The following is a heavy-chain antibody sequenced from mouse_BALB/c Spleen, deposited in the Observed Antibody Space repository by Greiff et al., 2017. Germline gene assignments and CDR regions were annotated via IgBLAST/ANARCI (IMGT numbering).Heavy chain of an antibody. CDR3: TTEVRGYFDY. Sequence: QVQLQQPGAELVRPGASVKLSCKASGYTFTSYWINWVKQRPGQGLEWIGNIYPSDSYTNYNQKFKDKATLTVDKSSSTAYMQLSSPTSEDSAVYYCTTEVRGYFDYWGQGTTLTVSS. CDR1: GYTFTSYW. D-gene: IGHD2-14*01. V-gene: IGHV1-69*02. J-gene: IGHJ2*01. CDR2: IYPSDSYT.